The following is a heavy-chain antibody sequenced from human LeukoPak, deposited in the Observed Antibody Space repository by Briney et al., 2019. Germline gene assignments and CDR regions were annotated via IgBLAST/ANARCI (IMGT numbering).Heavy chain of an antibody. CDR1: GFIFTDYW. J-gene: IGHJ4*01. Sequence: PGGSLRLSCAVSGFIFTDYWMNWVRQAPGKGLEWVASISQDGGEKSYVDSVKGRFTISRDNTKNSLHLQIDSLRDEDTAVYYCARDGTAAGLYFDLWGQGTLVTVSS. CDR2: ISQDGGEK. CDR3: ARDGTAAGLYFDL. D-gene: IGHD6-13*01. V-gene: IGHV3-7*01.